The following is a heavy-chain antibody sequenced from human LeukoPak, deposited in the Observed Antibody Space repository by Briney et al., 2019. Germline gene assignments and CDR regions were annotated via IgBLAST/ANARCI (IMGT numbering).Heavy chain of an antibody. J-gene: IGHJ4*02. D-gene: IGHD4-11*01. V-gene: IGHV4-59*01. CDR3: ARGFYSPHY. CDR2: IYYSGRT. CDR1: GGSISSDY. Sequence: SEALSLTCTVSGGSISSDYWSWIRQPPGKGLEWIGYIYYSGRTYYNPSLKSRITISVDTSKNQFSLKLSSVTAADTAVYYCARGFYSPHYWGQGTLVSVSS.